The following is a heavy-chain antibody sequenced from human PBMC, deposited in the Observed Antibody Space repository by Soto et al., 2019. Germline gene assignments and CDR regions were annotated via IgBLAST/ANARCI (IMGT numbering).Heavy chain of an antibody. CDR1: GFTFSSYS. D-gene: IGHD2-2*01. Sequence: EVQLVESGGGLVQPGGSLRLSCAASGFTFSSYSMNWVRQAPGKGLEWVSYISSSSSTIYYADSVKGRFTISRDNAKNSLYLQMNSLRDEDTAVYYCARLCSRTSCQIGAFDIWGQGTMVTVSS. J-gene: IGHJ3*02. CDR2: ISSSSSTI. CDR3: ARLCSRTSCQIGAFDI. V-gene: IGHV3-48*02.